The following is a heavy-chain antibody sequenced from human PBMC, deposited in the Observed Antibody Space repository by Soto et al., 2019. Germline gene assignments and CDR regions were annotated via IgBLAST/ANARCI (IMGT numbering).Heavy chain of an antibody. D-gene: IGHD2-2*01. CDR2: IYNVGST. CDR1: GFTVSTNY. CDR3: ERDSQGVPAVTPGYHYFGMDV. Sequence: GGSLRLSCPASGFTVSTNYMNWVRQAPGKGLEWVSIIYNVGSTYYADSVRGRFTISRDNSKNTLYLQMNNLRVEDTAVYYCERDSQGVPAVTPGYHYFGMDVWGQGXKVTVYS. J-gene: IGHJ6*02. V-gene: IGHV3-53*01.